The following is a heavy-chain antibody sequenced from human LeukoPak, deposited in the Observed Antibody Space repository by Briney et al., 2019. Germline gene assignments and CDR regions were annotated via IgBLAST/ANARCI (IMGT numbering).Heavy chain of an antibody. J-gene: IGHJ4*02. Sequence: GGSLRLSCAASGFTISSYGMSWVRQAPGKGLEWDSAISGSGGSTYYADSVKGRFTISRDNSKNTLYLQMNSLRAEDTAVYYCAKDPSVGYYMKYYFDYRGQGTLVTVSS. D-gene: IGHD3-3*01. V-gene: IGHV3-23*01. CDR1: GFTISSYG. CDR2: ISGSGGST. CDR3: AKDPSVGYYMKYYFDY.